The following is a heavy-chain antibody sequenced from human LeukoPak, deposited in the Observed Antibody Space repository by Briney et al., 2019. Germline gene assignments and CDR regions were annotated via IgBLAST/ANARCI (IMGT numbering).Heavy chain of an antibody. J-gene: IGHJ5*02. CDR1: GFTFSSYG. CDR2: IKKDGSEK. CDR3: AKYAHGSGTSFDP. Sequence: PGGTLRLSCAASGFTFSSYGMSWTRQAPGKGLEWVANIKKDGSEKHDVDSVKGRFTISRDNAKNSVYLQMSSLRAEDTAVYHCAKYAHGSGTSFDPWGQGTLVTVSS. V-gene: IGHV3-7*01. D-gene: IGHD3-10*01.